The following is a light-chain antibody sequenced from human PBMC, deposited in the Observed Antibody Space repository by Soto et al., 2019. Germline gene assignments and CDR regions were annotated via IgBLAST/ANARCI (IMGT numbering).Light chain of an antibody. V-gene: IGKV3-20*01. CDR2: GAS. Sequence: EIVLTQSPGTLSLSPGERATLSCRASQGVSSSYLAWYQHKPGQAPRLLISGASSRATGIPDRFSGSGSGTDFTLTISRLEPEDFAVYYCQQYGSSPPLYTFGQGTKLEIK. CDR1: QGVSSSY. CDR3: QQYGSSPPLYT. J-gene: IGKJ2*01.